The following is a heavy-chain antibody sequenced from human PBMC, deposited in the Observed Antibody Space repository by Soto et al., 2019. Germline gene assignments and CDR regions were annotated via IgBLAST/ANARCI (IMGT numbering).Heavy chain of an antibody. D-gene: IGHD3-22*01. J-gene: IGHJ4*02. CDR3: AKDRHNLHDSTGLHTQLWY. Sequence: GVSLRLSCAASGFTFNNYAMIWVRQAPGKGLKWVSAISGSGSSTYYADSVRARFTISRDNSKNTLYLQMNSLRAEDTADYYCAKDRHNLHDSTGLHTQLWYWGQGTPVTVSS. CDR2: ISGSGSST. V-gene: IGHV3-23*01. CDR1: GFTFNNYA.